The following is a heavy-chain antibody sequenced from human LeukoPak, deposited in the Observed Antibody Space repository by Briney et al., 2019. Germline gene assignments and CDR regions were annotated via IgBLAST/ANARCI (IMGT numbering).Heavy chain of an antibody. CDR3: ARDLSSREWYFDL. CDR1: GGTFSGYA. D-gene: IGHD2-2*01. CDR2: IIPMLGIT. Sequence: ASVKVSCKASGGTFSGYAIAWVRQAPGQGLEWMGRIIPMLGITHYAQRFQGRVTITADESTSTAYMELSSLRSNDTAVYYCARDLSSREWYFDLWGRGTLVIVSS. J-gene: IGHJ2*01. V-gene: IGHV1-69*04.